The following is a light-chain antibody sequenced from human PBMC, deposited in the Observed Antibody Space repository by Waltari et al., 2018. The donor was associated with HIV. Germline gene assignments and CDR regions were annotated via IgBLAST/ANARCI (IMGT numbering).Light chain of an antibody. J-gene: IGKJ2*01. CDR1: QSVSSY. Sequence: DIVLTQSPATLSLSPGERATLSCMASQSVSSYLAWYQQKPGQAPRLLIYDASNRATGIPARFSGSGSGTDFTLTITSLEPEDFAVYYCQQRSNWPPYTFGQGTKLEIK. CDR2: DAS. V-gene: IGKV3-11*01. CDR3: QQRSNWPPYT.